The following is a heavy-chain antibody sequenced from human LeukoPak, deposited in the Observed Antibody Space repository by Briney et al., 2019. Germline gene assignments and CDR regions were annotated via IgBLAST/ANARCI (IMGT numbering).Heavy chain of an antibody. D-gene: IGHD2-2*02. Sequence: SETLSLTCTVSGGSISSYYWSWVRQPPGKGLEWIGYIYYSGSTNYNPSLKSRVTISVDTSKNQFSLKLSSVTAADTAVYYCARSVVCSSTSCYSWFDLWGQGTLVTVSS. J-gene: IGHJ5*02. CDR2: IYYSGST. CDR3: ARSVVCSSTSCYSWFDL. V-gene: IGHV4-59*01. CDR1: GGSISSYY.